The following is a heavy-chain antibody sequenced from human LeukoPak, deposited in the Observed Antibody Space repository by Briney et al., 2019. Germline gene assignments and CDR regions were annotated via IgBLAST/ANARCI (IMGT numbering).Heavy chain of an antibody. Sequence: PSETLSLTCIVSGVSSSSFSWGWIRQPPGKGLEWIGSVSHTGNTYYNPSLRSRVTISLDTSKNLFSLKLSSVTAADTAVYYCAKSGARFIPVDYWGQGTLVTVSS. J-gene: IGHJ4*02. D-gene: IGHD6-25*01. CDR3: AKSGARFIPVDY. CDR2: VSHTGNT. CDR1: GVSSSSFS. V-gene: IGHV4-39*07.